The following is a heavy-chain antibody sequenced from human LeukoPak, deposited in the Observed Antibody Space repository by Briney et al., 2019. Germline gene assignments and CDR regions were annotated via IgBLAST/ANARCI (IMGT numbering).Heavy chain of an antibody. Sequence: ASVTVSCKASGYTFTSYDINWVRQATGQGLEWMGWMNPNSGNTGYAQKFQGRVTMTRNTSISTAYMELSSLRSEDTAVYYCARDQGYQLLYGNYYYYGMDVWGQGTTVTVSS. D-gene: IGHD2-2*02. CDR3: ARDQGYQLLYGNYYYYGMDV. CDR1: GYTFTSYD. CDR2: MNPNSGNT. V-gene: IGHV1-8*01. J-gene: IGHJ6*02.